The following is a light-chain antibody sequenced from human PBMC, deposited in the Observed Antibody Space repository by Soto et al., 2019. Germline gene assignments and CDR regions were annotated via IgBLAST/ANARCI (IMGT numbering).Light chain of an antibody. CDR2: EVT. CDR1: RDDIGAYDY. J-gene: IGLJ2*01. CDR3: NPYKNSSAVV. V-gene: IGLV2-14*01. Sequence: ALTQPASVSGSPGQSITISCAGTRDDIGAYDYVSWYQQHPGNAPKLLVYEVTNRPSGVSDRFSGSKSGNTASLTISGLQAEDEADYYCNPYKNSSAVVFGGGTKVTVL.